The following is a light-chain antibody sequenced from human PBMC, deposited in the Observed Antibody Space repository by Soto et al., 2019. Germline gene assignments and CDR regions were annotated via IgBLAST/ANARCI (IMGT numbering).Light chain of an antibody. CDR3: QQYNNWPPVT. CDR2: GAS. CDR1: QSVSSN. J-gene: IGKJ1*01. Sequence: EIVMTQSPATLSVSPGERATLSCRASQSVSSNLAWYQQKPGQAPRLLIYGASTRATGVPARFSGSGSGTEFTLTISSLQSEDFAVYYCQQYNNWPPVTFGQGTKVDIK. V-gene: IGKV3-15*01.